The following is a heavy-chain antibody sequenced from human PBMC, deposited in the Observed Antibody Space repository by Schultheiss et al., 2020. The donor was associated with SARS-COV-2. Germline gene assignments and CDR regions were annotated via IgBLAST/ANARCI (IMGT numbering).Heavy chain of an antibody. Sequence: ASVKVSCKASGGTFSSYTISWVRQAPGQGLEWMGWISGYNGKTNYAQKFQGRVTITRDTSASTAYMELSSLRSEDTAVYYCARDSNLLPGYCSGGSCYSSGFWFDPWGQGTLVTVSS. CDR3: ARDSNLLPGYCSGGSCYSSGFWFDP. V-gene: IGHV1-18*01. D-gene: IGHD2-15*01. CDR2: ISGYNGKT. CDR1: GGTFSSYT. J-gene: IGHJ5*02.